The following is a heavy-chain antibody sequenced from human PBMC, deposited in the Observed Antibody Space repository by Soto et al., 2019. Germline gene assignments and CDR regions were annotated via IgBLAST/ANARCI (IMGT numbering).Heavy chain of an antibody. CDR1: GFTFSSYA. CDR2: ISGSGGST. D-gene: IGHD3-3*01. Sequence: GGSLRLSCAASGFTFSSYAMGVFRHAPWNGLEWVSAISGSGGSTYYADSVKGRFTISRDNSKNTLYLQMNSLRAEDAAVYYCAKDSYDFWSGYHDAFDIWGQGTMVTVSS. CDR3: AKDSYDFWSGYHDAFDI. V-gene: IGHV3-23*01. J-gene: IGHJ3*02.